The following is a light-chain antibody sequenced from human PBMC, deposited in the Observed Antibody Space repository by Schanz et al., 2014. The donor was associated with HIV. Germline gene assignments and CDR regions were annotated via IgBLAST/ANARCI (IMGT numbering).Light chain of an antibody. J-gene: IGKJ4*01. CDR3: QQYSNWPPMT. CDR2: GAS. V-gene: IGKV3-15*01. CDR1: QSVTRN. Sequence: ETVLTQSPGSLSLSPGERVTLSCRASQSVTRNFLAWYQHKPGQAPRLLIHGASIRATGIPARFSGSGSGTEFTLTISSLQSEDFAVYYCQQYSNWPPMTFGGGTKVEIK.